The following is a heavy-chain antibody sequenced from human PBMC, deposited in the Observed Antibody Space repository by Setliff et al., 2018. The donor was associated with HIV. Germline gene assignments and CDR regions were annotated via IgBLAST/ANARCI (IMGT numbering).Heavy chain of an antibody. CDR1: GFTFSSYA. J-gene: IGHJ6*02. D-gene: IGHD3-10*01. CDR3: ARSVIGYYYYGMDV. V-gene: IGHV3-30*01. CDR2: ISYDGSNK. Sequence: PGGSLRLSCAASGFTFSSYAMHWVRQAPGKGLEWVAVISYDGSNKYYADSVKGRFTISRDNSKNTLYLQMNSLRAEDTAVYYCARSVIGYYYYGMDVWGQGTWSPSP.